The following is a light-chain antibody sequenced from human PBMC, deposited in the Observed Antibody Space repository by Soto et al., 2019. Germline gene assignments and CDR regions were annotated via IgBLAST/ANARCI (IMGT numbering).Light chain of an antibody. V-gene: IGKV1-39*01. CDR2: GAS. CDR3: QHYNSYSEA. Sequence: DIQMTQSPSSLSASVGDRVTITCRASQSISGYLNWYQQKPGKAPKVLISGASTLHNGVPSRFSGRGSGTDFTLTISSLQPEDVATYYCQHYNSYSEAFGQGTKVELK. CDR1: QSISGY. J-gene: IGKJ1*01.